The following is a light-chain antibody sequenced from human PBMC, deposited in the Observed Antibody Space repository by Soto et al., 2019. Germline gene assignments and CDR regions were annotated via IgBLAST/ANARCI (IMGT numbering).Light chain of an antibody. CDR3: SSYSSTTLL. CDR2: EVS. Sequence: SVLTQPASVSGSPGQSITTSCTGTSSDVGGHDYVSWYQQHPGKAPKLIIFEVSYRPSGISNRFSGSKSGNTASLTISGLQAEDEADYYCSSYSSTTLLFGAGTKVTVL. J-gene: IGLJ1*01. CDR1: SSDVGGHDY. V-gene: IGLV2-14*01.